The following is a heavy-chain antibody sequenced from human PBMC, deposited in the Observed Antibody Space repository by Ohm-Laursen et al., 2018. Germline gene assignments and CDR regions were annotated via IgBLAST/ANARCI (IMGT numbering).Heavy chain of an antibody. V-gene: IGHV3-21*01. D-gene: IGHD3-10*01. CDR1: GFTFCSYE. CDR2: ISSSSSYI. J-gene: IGHJ5*02. CDR3: ARDDGSGAGRWFDP. Sequence: SLRLSCTASGFTFCSYEMNWVRQAPGKGLEWVSSISSSSSYIYYADSVKGRFTISRDDAKNSLYLQMNSLRAEDTAVYYCARDDGSGAGRWFDPWGQGTLVTVSS.